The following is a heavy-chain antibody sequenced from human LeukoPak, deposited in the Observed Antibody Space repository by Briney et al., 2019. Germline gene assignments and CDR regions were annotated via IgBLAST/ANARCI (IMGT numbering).Heavy chain of an antibody. CDR1: GFSVSSSY. J-gene: IGHJ4*02. Sequence: GGSLRLSCVVSGFSVSSSYMTWVRQAPGKGLEWVTSISSSSSFIDYADSVKGRFTISRDNAKNSLYLHMNSLRAEDTAVYYCSREGCSGGSCLDYWGQGTLVTVSS. V-gene: IGHV3-21*01. D-gene: IGHD2-15*01. CDR3: SREGCSGGSCLDY. CDR2: ISSSSSFI.